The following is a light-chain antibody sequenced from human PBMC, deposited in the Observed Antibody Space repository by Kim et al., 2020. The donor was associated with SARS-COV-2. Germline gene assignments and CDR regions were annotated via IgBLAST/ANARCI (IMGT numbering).Light chain of an antibody. V-gene: IGKV1-5*01. CDR1: QSISSW. J-gene: IGKJ2*01. Sequence: SASVGDRVTITCRASQSISSWLAWYQQKPGIAPKILIYGASILESGVPSRFSGSGAGTEFTLTISSLQTDDFATYYCQQYHRYSYTFGQGTKLEI. CDR2: GAS. CDR3: QQYHRYSYT.